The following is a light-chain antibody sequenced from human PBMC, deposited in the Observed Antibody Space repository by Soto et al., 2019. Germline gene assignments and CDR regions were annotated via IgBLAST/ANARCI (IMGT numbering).Light chain of an antibody. CDR3: QQYNNWPPRGT. J-gene: IGKJ1*01. CDR1: QSVSSN. Sequence: EIVMTQSPATLSVSPGERATLSCRAGQSVSSNLAWYQQKPGQAPRLLIYGASTRATGIPARFSGSGSGTEFTLTISSLQSEDFAVYYCQQYNNWPPRGTFGQGTKVDIK. CDR2: GAS. V-gene: IGKV3-15*01.